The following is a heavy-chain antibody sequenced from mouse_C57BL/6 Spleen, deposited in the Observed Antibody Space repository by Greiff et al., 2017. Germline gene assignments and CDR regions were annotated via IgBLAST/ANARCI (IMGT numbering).Heavy chain of an antibody. CDR2: ISSGSSTI. CDR1: GFTFSDYG. CDR3: ARPAY. V-gene: IGHV5-17*01. Sequence: EVKLVESGGGLVKPGGSLKLSCAASGFTFSDYGMHWVRQAPEKGLEWVAYISSGSSTIYYADTVKGGFTISRDNATNTLFLQLTSLRSEDTAMYYCARPAYWGQGTLVTVSA. J-gene: IGHJ3*01.